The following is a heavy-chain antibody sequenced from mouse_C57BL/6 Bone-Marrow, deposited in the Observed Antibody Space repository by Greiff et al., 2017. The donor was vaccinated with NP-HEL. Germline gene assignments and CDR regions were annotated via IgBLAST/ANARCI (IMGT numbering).Heavy chain of an antibody. J-gene: IGHJ2*01. CDR2: ISNGGGST. CDR3: ARQKDSSGLYYFDY. D-gene: IGHD3-2*02. Sequence: EVQLVESGGGLVQPGGSLKLSCAASGFTFSDYYMYWVRQTPEKRLEWVAYISNGGGSTYYPDTVKGRFTISRDNAKNTLYLQMSRLKSEDTAMYYCARQKDSSGLYYFDYWGQGTTLTVSS. CDR1: GFTFSDYY. V-gene: IGHV5-12*01.